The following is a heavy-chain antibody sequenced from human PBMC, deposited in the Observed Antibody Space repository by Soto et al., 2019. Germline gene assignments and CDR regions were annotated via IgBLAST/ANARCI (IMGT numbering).Heavy chain of an antibody. CDR3: TKDVTGDIGADF. CDR2: IKTSGDTT. D-gene: IGHD2-21*02. CDR1: GFAFSNCA. J-gene: IGHJ4*02. Sequence: PGGSLRLSCAASGFAFSNCAMSWVRQAPGKGLEWVSTIKTSGDTTFYADPVKGRFTTSRDDSKNTLYLQMNSLRAEDTATYYCTKDVTGDIGADFWGQGTPVTVS. V-gene: IGHV3-23*05.